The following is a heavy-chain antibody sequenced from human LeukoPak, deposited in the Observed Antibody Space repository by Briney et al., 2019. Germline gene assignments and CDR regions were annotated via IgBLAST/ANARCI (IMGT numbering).Heavy chain of an antibody. CDR3: AKVGSRGDQRDY. V-gene: IGHV3-30*18. D-gene: IGHD2-21*02. CDR2: IAYDGSNK. CDR1: GLTFSSYG. Sequence: GGSLRLSCAASGLTFSSYGMHWDRQAPGKGLEWVAVIAYDGSNKYYADSVKGRFTISRDNSKNTLYLQMNSLRAEDTAVYYCAKVGSRGDQRDYWGQGTLVTVSS. J-gene: IGHJ4*02.